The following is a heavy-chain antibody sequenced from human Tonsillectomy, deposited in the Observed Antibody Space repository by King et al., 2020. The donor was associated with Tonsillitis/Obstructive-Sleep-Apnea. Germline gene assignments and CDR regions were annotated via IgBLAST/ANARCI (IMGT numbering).Heavy chain of an antibody. Sequence: QLQESGPGLVKPSETLSLTCTVSGGSISGYYWSWIRQPPGKGLECIGYIYYTGSTNYNPSLKSRVTLSVDTSKNQFSLKLSSVTAADTAVYYCAREGLRDAFDIWGQETMVTVSS. D-gene: IGHD5-12*01. CDR2: IYYTGST. J-gene: IGHJ3*02. CDR3: AREGLRDAFDI. CDR1: GGSISGYY. V-gene: IGHV4-59*01.